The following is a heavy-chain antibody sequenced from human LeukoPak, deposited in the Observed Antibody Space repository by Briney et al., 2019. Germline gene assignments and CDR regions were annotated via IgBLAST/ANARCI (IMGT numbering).Heavy chain of an antibody. CDR1: GFTFSSYV. V-gene: IGHV3-48*03. CDR3: AELGITMIGGV. Sequence: GGSLRLSRAPSGFTFSSYVMNWVRQAPGKGLGWVSYISSSGSTLYYADSVKGRFTISRDNAKNSLYLQMNSLRAEDTAVYYCAELGITMIGGVWGKGTTVTISS. CDR2: ISSSGSTL. J-gene: IGHJ6*04. D-gene: IGHD3-10*02.